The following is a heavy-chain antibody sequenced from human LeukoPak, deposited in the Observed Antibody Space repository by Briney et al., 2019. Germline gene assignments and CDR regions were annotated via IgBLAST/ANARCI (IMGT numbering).Heavy chain of an antibody. V-gene: IGHV1-18*01. D-gene: IGHD6-13*01. CDR3: ARDSAGIYYYYYMDV. CDR1: GYTFTSYG. Sequence: ASVKVSCKASGYTFTSYGISWVRQAPGQGLEWMGWISAYNGNTNYAQKLQGRVTMTTDTSTSTAYMELRSLRSDDTAVYYCARDSAGIYYYYYMDVWGKGTTVTISS. J-gene: IGHJ6*03. CDR2: ISAYNGNT.